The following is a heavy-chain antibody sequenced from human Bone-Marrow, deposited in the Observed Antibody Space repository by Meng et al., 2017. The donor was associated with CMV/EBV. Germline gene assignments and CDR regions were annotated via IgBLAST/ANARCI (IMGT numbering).Heavy chain of an antibody. Sequence: QVELARSGTEVKKPGSPVNSCCKAAVGTCSSYVICWVPQAPGKVLEWMGGILPIFGTANSAQKFQGRVTITADESTSTAYMELSSLRSEDTAVYYCARALGDIGLDYWGQGTLVTVSS. J-gene: IGHJ4*02. D-gene: IGHD5-12*01. V-gene: IGHV1-69*12. CDR1: VGTCSSYV. CDR3: ARALGDIGLDY. CDR2: ILPIFGTA.